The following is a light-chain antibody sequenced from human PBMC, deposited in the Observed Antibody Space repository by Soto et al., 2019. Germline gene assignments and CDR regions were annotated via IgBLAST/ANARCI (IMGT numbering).Light chain of an antibody. CDR1: QSISTW. CDR3: QQYSTSSPWA. V-gene: IGKV1-5*03. Sequence: DIQLTQSPSTLSASVGDRVTITCRASQSISTWLAWYQQKPGKPPKLLIHKASRLETGVPSRFSGSGSGTEFTLTISSLQTDDFATYYCQQYSTSSPWAFGQGTKVGVK. J-gene: IGKJ1*01. CDR2: KAS.